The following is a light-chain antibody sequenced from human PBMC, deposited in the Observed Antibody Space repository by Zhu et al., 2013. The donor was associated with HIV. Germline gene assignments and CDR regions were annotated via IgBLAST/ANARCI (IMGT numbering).Light chain of an antibody. CDR3: QQYGTLPKT. J-gene: IGKJ1*01. CDR1: QSVSSN. CDR2: GAS. Sequence: EIVMTQSPATLSVSPGERATLSCRASQSVSSNLAWYQQKPGQAPRLLIYGASTRATGIPARFSGSGSGTEFTLTISSLQSEDFAVYYCQQYGTLPKTFGQGTKVEIK. V-gene: IGKV3-15*01.